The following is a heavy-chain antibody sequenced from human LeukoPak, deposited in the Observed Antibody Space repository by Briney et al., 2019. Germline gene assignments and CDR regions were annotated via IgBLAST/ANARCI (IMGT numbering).Heavy chain of an antibody. Sequence: GGSLRLPCAASGFIFNNYGMHWVRQAPGKGLEGVAFIRYDGSKKYYADSVKGRFTISRDNSNNTLFLQMNSLRPEDTAVYFCAKDRSWGLTSAEYWGQGTLVTVSS. CDR3: AKDRSWGLTSAEY. V-gene: IGHV3-30*02. CDR1: GFIFNNYG. J-gene: IGHJ4*02. D-gene: IGHD7-27*01. CDR2: IRYDGSKK.